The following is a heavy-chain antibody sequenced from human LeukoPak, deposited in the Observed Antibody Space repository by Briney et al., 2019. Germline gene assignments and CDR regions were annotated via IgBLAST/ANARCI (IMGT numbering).Heavy chain of an antibody. CDR1: GGSISSYY. D-gene: IGHD3-3*01. CDR3: ARHPFWSGSSDAFDI. J-gene: IGHJ3*02. CDR2: IYYSGST. Sequence: SETLSLTCTVSGGSISSYYWSWIRQPPGKGLEWIGYIYYSGSTNYNPSLKSRVTISVDTSKNQFSLKLSSVTAADTAVYYRARHPFWSGSSDAFDIWGQGTMVTVSS. V-gene: IGHV4-59*01.